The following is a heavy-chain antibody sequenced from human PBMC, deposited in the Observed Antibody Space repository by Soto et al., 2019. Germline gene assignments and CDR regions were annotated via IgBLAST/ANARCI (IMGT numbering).Heavy chain of an antibody. CDR1: GFTFSSYA. V-gene: IGHV3-23*01. CDR3: TVSPPFIVVVTQSG. CDR2: ISGSGGST. D-gene: IGHD3-22*01. J-gene: IGHJ4*02. Sequence: PGGSLRLSCAASGFTFSSYAMSWVRQAPGKGLEWVSAISGSGGSTYYADSVKGRFTISRDNSKNTLYLQMNSLRAEDTAVYYCTVSPPFIVVVTQSGWGQGTLVTVSS.